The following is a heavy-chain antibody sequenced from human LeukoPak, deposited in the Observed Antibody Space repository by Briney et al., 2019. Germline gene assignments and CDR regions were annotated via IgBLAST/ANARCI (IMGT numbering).Heavy chain of an antibody. D-gene: IGHD3-22*01. CDR2: IIPIFGTA. V-gene: IGHV1-69*13. J-gene: IGHJ4*02. CDR1: GGTFSSYA. CDR3: ARAPDDSSGYLALTMDY. Sequence: SVKVSRKASGGTFSSYAISWVRQAPGQGLEWMGGIIPIFGTANYAQKFQGRVTITADESTSTAYMELSSLRSEDTAVYYCARAPDDSSGYLALTMDYWGQGTLVTVSS.